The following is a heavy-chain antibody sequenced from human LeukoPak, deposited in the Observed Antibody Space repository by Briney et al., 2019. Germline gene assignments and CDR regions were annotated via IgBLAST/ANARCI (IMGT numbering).Heavy chain of an antibody. D-gene: IGHD1-14*01. CDR2: IYPGDSDT. V-gene: IGHV5-51*01. Sequence: GESLKISCKGSGYIFSNYWIAWVRQMPGKGLEWMGVIYPGDSDTRYSPSFQGQVTISADKSISTAYLQWSSLKASDTAMYYCARAASYSSLRYNWFDPWGQGTLVSVSS. CDR1: GYIFSNYW. CDR3: ARAASYSSLRYNWFDP. J-gene: IGHJ5*02.